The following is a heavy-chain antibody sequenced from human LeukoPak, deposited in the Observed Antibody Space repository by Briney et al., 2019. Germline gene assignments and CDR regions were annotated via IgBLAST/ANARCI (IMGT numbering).Heavy chain of an antibody. CDR3: ARRAGYNYPNDY. J-gene: IGHJ4*02. D-gene: IGHD5-24*01. CDR2: IYTGGST. V-gene: IGHV3-66*02. Sequence: GGSLRLSCAASGFTVSSSYMSWVRQAPGKGLEWVSVIYTGGSTYYADSVKGRFTISRDNSKNTLYLQMNSLRSEDTAVYYCARRAGYNYPNDYWGQGTLVTVSS. CDR1: GFTVSSSY.